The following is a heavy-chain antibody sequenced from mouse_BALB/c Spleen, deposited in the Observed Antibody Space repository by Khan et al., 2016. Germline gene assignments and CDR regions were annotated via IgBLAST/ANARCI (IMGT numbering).Heavy chain of an antibody. Sequence: EVELVESGGGLVQPGGSRKLSCAASGFTFSSFGMHWVRQAPEKGLEWVAYISSGSSTIYYADTVKGRFTISRDHPKNTLFLQMTSLRSEDTAMYYCARSRPYYAMDYCGQGTSVTVSS. V-gene: IGHV5-17*02. CDR2: ISSGSSTI. CDR1: GFTFSSFG. CDR3: ARSRPYYAMDY. J-gene: IGHJ4*01.